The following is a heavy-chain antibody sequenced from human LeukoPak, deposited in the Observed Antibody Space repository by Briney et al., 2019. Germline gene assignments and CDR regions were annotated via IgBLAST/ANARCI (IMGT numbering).Heavy chain of an antibody. Sequence: GGSLRLSCAASGFTFRSYEMNWVRQAPGKGLEWVAYISSGGSTIYYADSVRSRFTISRDNAKNSLYLQMNSLRAEDTAVYYCARTGVAKYDSSGYFPAGHWGQGTLLTVSS. CDR2: ISSGGSTI. J-gene: IGHJ4*02. D-gene: IGHD3-22*01. CDR3: ARTGVAKYDSSGYFPAGH. V-gene: IGHV3-48*03. CDR1: GFTFRSYE.